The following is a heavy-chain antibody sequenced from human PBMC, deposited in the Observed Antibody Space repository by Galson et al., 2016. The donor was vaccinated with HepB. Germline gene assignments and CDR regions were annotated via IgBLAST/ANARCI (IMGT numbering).Heavy chain of an antibody. CDR1: GFTFITYG. Sequence: SLRLSCAASGFTFITYGMHWARQAPGKGLEWVAAISYDGSNKKYADSVKGRFTISRDNSKNMLYLQMNSVRPEDTAVYHCVRAPGSAWYGLGYWGQGTLVTVSS. CDR3: VRAPGSAWYGLGY. CDR2: ISYDGSNK. J-gene: IGHJ4*02. V-gene: IGHV3-30*03. D-gene: IGHD6-19*01.